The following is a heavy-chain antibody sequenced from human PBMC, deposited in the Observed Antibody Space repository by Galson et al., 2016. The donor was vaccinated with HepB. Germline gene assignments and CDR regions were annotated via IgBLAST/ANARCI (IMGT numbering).Heavy chain of an antibody. Sequence: SLRLSCAASGFRLSDHYMDWVRQTPGKGLEWVGRTRNEADSYITDYAASVRGRFPISRDDSKNSVYLQMNSLRAEDTAIYYCARDVSPPVLCGHDCYYDAFDIWGQGTVVTVSS. CDR1: GFRLSDHY. J-gene: IGHJ3*02. CDR2: TRNEADSYIT. D-gene: IGHD2-21*02. V-gene: IGHV3-72*01. CDR3: ARDVSPPVLCGHDCYYDAFDI.